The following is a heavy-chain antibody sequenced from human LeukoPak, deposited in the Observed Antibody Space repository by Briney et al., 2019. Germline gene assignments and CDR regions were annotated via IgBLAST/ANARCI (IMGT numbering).Heavy chain of an antibody. CDR1: GFTFSSYG. Sequence: GGSLRLSCAASGFTFSSYGMHWVRQAPGKGLEWVAVIWSDGNNRFYADSVKGRFTFSRDNSKNTLSLQMNSPRAEDTAVYYCAKERGPFDAFDIWGPGTRVTVSS. CDR3: AKERGPFDAFDI. V-gene: IGHV3-33*06. J-gene: IGHJ3*02. CDR2: IWSDGNNR.